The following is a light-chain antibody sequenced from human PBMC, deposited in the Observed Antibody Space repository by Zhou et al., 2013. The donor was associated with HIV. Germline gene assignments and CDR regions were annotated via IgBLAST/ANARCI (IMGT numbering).Light chain of an antibody. CDR3: QQYANSPQT. Sequence: EIVLTQSPGTLSLSPGERATLSCRASQSISSSYLAWYQHKPGQAPRLLISGASSRATGIPDRFSGSGSGTDFTLTISRLEPEDFAVYYCQQYANSPQTFGQGTKVEIK. V-gene: IGKV3-20*01. CDR1: QSISSSY. CDR2: GAS. J-gene: IGKJ2*01.